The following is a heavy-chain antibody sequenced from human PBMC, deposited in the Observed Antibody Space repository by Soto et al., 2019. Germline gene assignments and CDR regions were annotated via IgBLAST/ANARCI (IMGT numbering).Heavy chain of an antibody. CDR1: GFTFSSYG. CDR3: AKELSANWNYRYYYYMDV. J-gene: IGHJ6*03. Sequence: QVQLVESGGGVVQPGRSLRLSCAASGFTFSSYGMHWVRQAPGKGLEWVAVISYDGSNKYYADSVKGRFTISRDNSKNTLYLQMNSLRAEETAVYYCAKELSANWNYRYYYYMDVWGKGTTVTVSS. V-gene: IGHV3-30*18. D-gene: IGHD1-7*01. CDR2: ISYDGSNK.